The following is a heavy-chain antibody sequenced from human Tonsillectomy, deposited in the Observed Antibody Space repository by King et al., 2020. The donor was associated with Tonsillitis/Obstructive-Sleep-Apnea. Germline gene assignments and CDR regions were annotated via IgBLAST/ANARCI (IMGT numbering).Heavy chain of an antibody. CDR2: IKQDGSEK. J-gene: IGHJ3*02. CDR1: GFTFSSYW. CDR3: ARALKGRTLDI. Sequence: VQLVESGGGLVQPGGSLRLSCAASGFTFSSYWMSWVRQAPGKGLERVANIKQDGSEKYYLDSVKGRFTISRDNAKNSLYLQMNRLRAEDTAVYYCARALKGRTLDIWGQGTMVTVSS. V-gene: IGHV3-7*04.